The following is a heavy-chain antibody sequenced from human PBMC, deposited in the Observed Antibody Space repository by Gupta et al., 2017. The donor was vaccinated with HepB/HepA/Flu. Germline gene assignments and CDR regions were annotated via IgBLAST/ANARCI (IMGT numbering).Heavy chain of an antibody. V-gene: IGHV2-5*02. J-gene: IGHJ5*02. CDR1: GFSLSTSGVG. Sequence: QITLKESGPTLVKPTQTLTLTCTFSGFSLSTSGVGVGWIRQPPGKALEWLALIYWDDDKRYSPSLKSRLTITKDTSKNQVVLTMTNMDPVDTATYYCAHRRGDGSSWYRPSWGWFDPWGQGTLVTVSS. D-gene: IGHD6-13*01. CDR3: AHRRGDGSSWYRPSWGWFDP. CDR2: IYWDDDK.